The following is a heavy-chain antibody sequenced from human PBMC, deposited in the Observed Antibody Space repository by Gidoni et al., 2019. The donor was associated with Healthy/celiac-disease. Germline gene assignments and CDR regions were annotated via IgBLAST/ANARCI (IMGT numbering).Heavy chain of an antibody. D-gene: IGHD6-19*01. CDR2: IRSKANSYAT. Sequence: EVQLVESGGGLVQPGGSLQLSCAASGLTVSGSAMHWVRQASGKGLEWVCRIRSKANSYATAYAASVKGRFTISRDDSKNTAYLQMNSLKTEDTAVYYCTRLISSGWHFDYWGQGTLVTVSS. J-gene: IGHJ4*02. CDR1: GLTVSGSA. CDR3: TRLISSGWHFDY. V-gene: IGHV3-73*02.